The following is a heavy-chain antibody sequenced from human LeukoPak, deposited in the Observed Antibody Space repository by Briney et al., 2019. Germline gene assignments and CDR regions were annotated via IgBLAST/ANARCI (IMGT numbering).Heavy chain of an antibody. CDR3: ARDDPGYCSGGSCGDDAFDI. V-gene: IGHV1-2*02. CDR2: INPNSGGT. Sequence: ASVKVSCKASGYTFTGYYMHWVRQAPGQGLEWMGWINPNSGGTNYPQKFQGRVTMTRDTSISTAYMELSRLRSVYTAVYYCARDDPGYCSGGSCGDDAFDIWGQGTMVTVSS. D-gene: IGHD2-15*01. CDR1: GYTFTGYY. J-gene: IGHJ3*02.